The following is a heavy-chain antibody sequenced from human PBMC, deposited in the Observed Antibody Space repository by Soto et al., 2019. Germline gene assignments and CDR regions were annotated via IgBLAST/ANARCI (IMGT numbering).Heavy chain of an antibody. D-gene: IGHD3-10*01. Sequence: QVQLVESGGGLVKPRGSLRLSCAASGFRFSNYYMAWIRQAPGKGLEWVSYISSGGGSKYYADSVKGRFTIYRDNAKNILYLQMYSLRADDTAVYYCATAVLGFGSWGRGTLVTVSS. CDR1: GFRFSNYY. CDR3: ATAVLGFGS. CDR2: ISSGGGSK. V-gene: IGHV3-11*01. J-gene: IGHJ4*02.